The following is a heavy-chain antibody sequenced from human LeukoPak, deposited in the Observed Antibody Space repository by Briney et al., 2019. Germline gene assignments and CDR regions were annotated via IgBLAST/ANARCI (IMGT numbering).Heavy chain of an antibody. CDR2: IKQDGSEK. J-gene: IGHJ4*02. D-gene: IGHD6-19*01. Sequence: GSLRLSCAASGFTFSSYAMSWVRQAPGKGLEWVANIKQDGSEKYYVDSVKGRFTISRDNAKNSLYLQMNSLRAEDTALYYCAKGTYSSGWLFDYWGQGTLVTVSS. CDR1: GFTFSSYA. CDR3: AKGTYSSGWLFDY. V-gene: IGHV3-7*03.